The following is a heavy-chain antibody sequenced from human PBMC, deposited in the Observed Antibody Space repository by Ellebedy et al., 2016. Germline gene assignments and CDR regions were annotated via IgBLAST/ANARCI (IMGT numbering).Heavy chain of an antibody. CDR2: ISGDGVST. CDR1: GFTFSNFF. CDR3: RPGHYSGS. J-gene: IGHJ4*02. Sequence: GGSLRLXXAASGFTFSNFFMSWVRQVPGRGLEWVATISGDGVSTHFADSVKGRFTISRDNSKNTLYLQMYSLRAEDTAIYYCRPGHYSGSWGQGTLVTVSS. V-gene: IGHV3-23*01.